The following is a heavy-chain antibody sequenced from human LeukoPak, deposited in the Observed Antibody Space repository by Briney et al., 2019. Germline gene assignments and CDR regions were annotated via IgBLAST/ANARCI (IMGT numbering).Heavy chain of an antibody. CDR1: GFTFSNFA. Sequence: GGSLRLSCAASGFTFSNFAMTWVRQAPGKGLEWVAGISGSGGTTYYADPVKGRLTVSRDNSKNTLYLQMHSLRAEDTAVYYCAKGRDTLVRGVIITTRFDNWGQGTLVTVSS. CDR3: AKGRDTLVRGVIITTRFDN. D-gene: IGHD3-10*01. J-gene: IGHJ4*02. CDR2: ISGSGGTT. V-gene: IGHV3-23*01.